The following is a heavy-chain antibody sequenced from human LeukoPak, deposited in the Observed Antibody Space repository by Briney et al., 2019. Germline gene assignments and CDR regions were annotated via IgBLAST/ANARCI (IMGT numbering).Heavy chain of an antibody. CDR3: ARELDTAMVTRFDY. V-gene: IGHV1-46*01. CDR1: GYTFTSYY. J-gene: IGHJ4*02. Sequence: ASVKVSCKASGYTFTSYYMHWVRQAPGQGLEWMGIINPSGGSTSYAQKFQGRVTMTRDTSISTAYMELSRLRSDDTAVYYCARELDTAMVTRFDYWGQGTLVTVSS. CDR2: INPSGGST. D-gene: IGHD5-18*01.